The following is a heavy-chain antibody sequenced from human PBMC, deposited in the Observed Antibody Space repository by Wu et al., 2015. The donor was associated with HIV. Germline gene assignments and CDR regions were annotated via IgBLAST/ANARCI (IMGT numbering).Heavy chain of an antibody. D-gene: IGHD1-1*01. V-gene: IGHV1-8*01. CDR2: MNPNSGNT. CDR3: AKTNRIVTNGIDFYHYYGMDV. Sequence: QVQLVQSGAEVKKPGASVKVSCKASGYTFTSYDINWVRQATGQGLEWMGWMNPNSGNTGYAQKFQGRVTITADESTSTAYMELSSLKSEDTAVYYCAKTNRIVTNGIDFYHYYGMDVWGQGTTVTVS. CDR1: GYTFTSYD. J-gene: IGHJ6*02.